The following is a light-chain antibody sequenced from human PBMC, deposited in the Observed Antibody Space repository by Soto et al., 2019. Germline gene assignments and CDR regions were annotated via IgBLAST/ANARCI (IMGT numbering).Light chain of an antibody. CDR1: QSVSFSY. CDR3: LQYGSTPYT. V-gene: IGKV3-20*01. Sequence: EIALTQSPGTLSLSPGERANLSCRATQSVSFSYLAWYQQKPGLAPRLLIYGASSRATGIPDRFSGSGSGTDFALTISRLVPGVFAVYYFLQYGSTPYTFGQGTTLEIK. CDR2: GAS. J-gene: IGKJ2*01.